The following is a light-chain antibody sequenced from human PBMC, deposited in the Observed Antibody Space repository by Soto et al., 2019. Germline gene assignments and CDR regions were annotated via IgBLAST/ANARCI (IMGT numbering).Light chain of an antibody. CDR3: QQYKNWPFS. CDR2: EIS. J-gene: IGKJ5*01. Sequence: EIALTQFPGILSSSPGEGGTLSCRADQDVNTTVAWYKQKRGQAPRLLIYEISRRATSVPARCRCSGPLTQFTLSITGLKSEDFAVYFCQQYKNWPFSFGQGTRLEIK. V-gene: IGKV3-15*01. CDR1: QDVNTT.